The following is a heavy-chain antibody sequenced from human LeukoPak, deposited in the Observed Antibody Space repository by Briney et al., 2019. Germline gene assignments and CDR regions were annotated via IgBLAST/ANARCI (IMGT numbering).Heavy chain of an antibody. D-gene: IGHD5-24*01. J-gene: IGHJ3*02. CDR1: GFTFSDYG. Sequence: PGGSLSLSCAASGFTFSDYGMHWVRQAPGKGLEWVAVIWYDGSNKYYADSVKGRFTVSRDNSKNTLDLQMSSLRAEDTAVYYCAREQYGSDDALDIWGQGTLVTVSS. V-gene: IGHV3-33*01. CDR2: IWYDGSNK. CDR3: AREQYGSDDALDI.